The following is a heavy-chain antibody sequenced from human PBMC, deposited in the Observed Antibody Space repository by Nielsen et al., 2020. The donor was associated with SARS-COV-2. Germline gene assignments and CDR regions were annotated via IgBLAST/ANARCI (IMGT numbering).Heavy chain of an antibody. CDR3: ARATGGFSFFDY. V-gene: IGHV3-53*01. CDR2: IYSGGYT. Sequence: GESLKIPCAVSGVTFKNFAMSWVRQAPGKGLEWVSIIYSGGYTYYADSVEGRFTISRDISNNTVYLQMSNLGAEDTAVYYCARATGGFSFFDYWGQGTLVTVSS. D-gene: IGHD3-10*01. J-gene: IGHJ4*02. CDR1: GVTFKNFA.